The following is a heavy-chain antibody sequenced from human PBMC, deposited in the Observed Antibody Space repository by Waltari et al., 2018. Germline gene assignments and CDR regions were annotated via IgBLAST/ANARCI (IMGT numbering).Heavy chain of an antibody. J-gene: IGHJ4*02. D-gene: IGHD1-26*01. Sequence: QLHLQESGPGRVKPSETLSLTCAVSGDSVTSNYWRWVRQPPGKGLEWIGRISGGTGTTDFTPSLKSRVTISTDTSKNQISLKLTSVTAADTAVYYCIREHPLRYSGPLFDYWGQGVLVSVSS. V-gene: IGHV4-4*07. CDR1: GDSVTSNY. CDR2: ISGGTGTT. CDR3: IREHPLRYSGPLFDY.